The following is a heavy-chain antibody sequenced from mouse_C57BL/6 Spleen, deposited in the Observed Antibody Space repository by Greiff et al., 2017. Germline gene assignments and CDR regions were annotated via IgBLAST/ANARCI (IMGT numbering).Heavy chain of an antibody. D-gene: IGHD2-3*01. CDR1: GFTFSDYG. CDR2: ISPSSSTI. J-gene: IGHJ4*01. Sequence: EVMLVESGGGLVKPGGSLKLSCAASGFTFSDYGMHWVRQAPEKGLEWVAYISPSSSTIYYADTVKGRFTISRDNAKNTLFLQLTSLRSEDTAVYYCAREWLLKGYYAMDYWGQGTSVTVSS. V-gene: IGHV5-17*01. CDR3: AREWLLKGYYAMDY.